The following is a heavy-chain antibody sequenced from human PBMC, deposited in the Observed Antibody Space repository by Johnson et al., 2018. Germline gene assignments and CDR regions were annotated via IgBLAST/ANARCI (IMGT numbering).Heavy chain of an antibody. Sequence: QVQLQESGPGLVKPSETLSLICAVSGVSISSYYWSWIRQPPGKGLEWIGYIHYSGSTNYNPSLTSRVTISVDTSRKQFSLKLSSVTAADTAVYYCARWGFLDAFDICGQGTMVIVSS. CDR1: GVSISSYY. D-gene: IGHD7-27*01. J-gene: IGHJ3*02. CDR3: ARWGFLDAFDI. CDR2: IHYSGST. V-gene: IGHV4-59*01.